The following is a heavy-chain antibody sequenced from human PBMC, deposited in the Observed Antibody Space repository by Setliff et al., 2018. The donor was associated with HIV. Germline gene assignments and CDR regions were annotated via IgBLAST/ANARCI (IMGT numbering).Heavy chain of an antibody. Sequence: AGGSLRLSCAASGFTFSSYAMSWVRQAPGKGLEWVSAISASGGSTYYADFVKGRFTISRDNSKNTLYLQMNSLRAEDTAVYYCAKYSSSSVFFDFWGQGTLVTVSS. CDR2: ISASGGST. CDR3: AKYSSSSVFFDF. D-gene: IGHD6-6*01. CDR1: GFTFSSYA. V-gene: IGHV3-23*01. J-gene: IGHJ4*02.